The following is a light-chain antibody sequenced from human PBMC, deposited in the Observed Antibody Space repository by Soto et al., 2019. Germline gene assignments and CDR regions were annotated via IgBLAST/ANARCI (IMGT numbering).Light chain of an antibody. J-gene: IGKJ5*01. CDR1: QSISSY. Sequence: DIHMTQSPSSLSASLGYRFAITCRASQSISSYLNWYQQKPGKAPKVLIYSASNLQSGVPSRFSGSGSGTDFALTISSLQPEDFETYYCQQGYSTPITFGQGTRLEIK. CDR3: QQGYSTPIT. CDR2: SAS. V-gene: IGKV1-39*01.